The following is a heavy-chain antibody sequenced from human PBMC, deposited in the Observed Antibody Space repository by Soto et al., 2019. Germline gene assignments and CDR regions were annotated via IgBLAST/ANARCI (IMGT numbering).Heavy chain of an antibody. CDR1: GYSFTSYW. CDR3: ARYCSGGSCYPLEYFQH. CDR2: IDPSDSYT. D-gene: IGHD2-15*01. J-gene: IGHJ1*01. V-gene: IGHV5-10-1*01. Sequence: GESLKISCKGSGYSFTSYWISWVRQMPGKGLEWMGRIDPSDSYTNYSPSFQGHVTISADKSISTAYLQWSSLKASDTAMYYCARYCSGGSCYPLEYFQHWGQGTLVTVSS.